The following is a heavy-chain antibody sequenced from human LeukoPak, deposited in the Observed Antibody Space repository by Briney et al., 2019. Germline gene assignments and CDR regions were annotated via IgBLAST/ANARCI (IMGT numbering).Heavy chain of an antibody. CDR2: IIPILGIA. J-gene: IGHJ3*02. D-gene: IGHD3-9*01. Sequence: ASVKVSCKASGGTFSSYAISWVRQALGQGLEWMGRIIPILGIANYAQKFQGRVTITADKSTSTAYMELSSLRSEDTAVYYCARDKNRRYYDILTGYNDAFDIWGQGTMVTVSS. CDR3: ARDKNRRYYDILTGYNDAFDI. CDR1: GGTFSSYA. V-gene: IGHV1-69*04.